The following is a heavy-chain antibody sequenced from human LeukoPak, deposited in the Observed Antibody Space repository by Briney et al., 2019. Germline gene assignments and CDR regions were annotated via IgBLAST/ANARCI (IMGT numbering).Heavy chain of an antibody. V-gene: IGHV4-39*07. Sequence: SETLSLTCTVSGGSISSSSYYWGWIRQPPGKGLEWIGSIYYSGSTYYNPSLKSRVTISVDTSKNQFSLKLSSVTAADTAVYYCAQGGYDPNWFDPWGQGTLVTVSS. CDR2: IYYSGST. J-gene: IGHJ5*02. D-gene: IGHD5-12*01. CDR1: GGSISSSSYY. CDR3: AQGGYDPNWFDP.